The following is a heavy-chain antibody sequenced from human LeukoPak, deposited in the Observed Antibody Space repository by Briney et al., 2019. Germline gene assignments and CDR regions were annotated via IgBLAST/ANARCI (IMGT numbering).Heavy chain of an antibody. D-gene: IGHD2-2*01. CDR3: AIDGYQLLDDTENWFDP. Sequence: GASVKVSCNASGYTFTTYGASWVRRSAGHGLEWRRWTHTYNGNTDYAQKLQGRSTMTTDTSTSTAYMELRSLRSDDTAVYYCAIDGYQLLDDTENWFDPWGQGTLVTVSS. CDR1: GYTFTTYG. J-gene: IGHJ5*02. CDR2: THTYNGNT. V-gene: IGHV1-18*04.